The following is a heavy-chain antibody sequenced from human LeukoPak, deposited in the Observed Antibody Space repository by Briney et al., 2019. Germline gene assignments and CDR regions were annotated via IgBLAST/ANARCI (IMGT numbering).Heavy chain of an antibody. CDR2: IYYSGST. CDR1: GGFLSSSSYY. Sequence: SETLSLTCTVSGGFLSSSSYYWGWIRQPPGKGLEWIGSIYYSGSTYYNPSLKSRVTIPVDTSKNQFSLRLSSVTAADTAVYYCARERRPYDILARYFDYWGQGTLVTVSS. V-gene: IGHV4-39*07. CDR3: ARERRPYDILARYFDY. D-gene: IGHD3-22*01. J-gene: IGHJ4*02.